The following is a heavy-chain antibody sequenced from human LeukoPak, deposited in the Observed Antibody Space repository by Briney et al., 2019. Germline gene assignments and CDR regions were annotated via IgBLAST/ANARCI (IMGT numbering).Heavy chain of an antibody. CDR1: GYSFTSYW. CDR3: ARGKSVAGFYYYGMDV. D-gene: IGHD6-19*01. Sequence: GGPLQISRKGSGYSFTSYWIGWVRQMPGKGLEGMGIIYPCDPDTRYSPSFQGQVTISADKSISTAYLQWSSLKASATAMYYCARGKSVAGFYYYGMDVWGQGTTVTVSS. J-gene: IGHJ6*02. V-gene: IGHV5-51*01. CDR2: IYPCDPDT.